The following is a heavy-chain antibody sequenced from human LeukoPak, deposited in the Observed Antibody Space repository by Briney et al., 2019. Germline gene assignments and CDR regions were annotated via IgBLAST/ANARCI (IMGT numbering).Heavy chain of an antibody. CDR1: GGSFSGYY. V-gene: IGHV4-34*01. J-gene: IGHJ6*03. Sequence: SETLSLTCAVYGGSFSGYYWSWIRQPPGKGLEWIGEINHSGSTNYNPSLKSRVTISVNTSKNQFSLKLTSVTAADTAVYYCARGPGYSYGSSYYYMDVWGKGTTVTVSS. CDR2: INHSGST. D-gene: IGHD5-18*01. CDR3: ARGPGYSYGSSYYYMDV.